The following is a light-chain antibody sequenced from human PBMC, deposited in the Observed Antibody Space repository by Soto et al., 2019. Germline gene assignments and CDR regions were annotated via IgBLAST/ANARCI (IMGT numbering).Light chain of an antibody. CDR2: KVS. Sequence: DVVMTQSPLSLPVTLGQPASISWRSTQSLVHSDGNTHLNWFQQRPGQSPRRLICKVSNRDSGVPDRFSGSASGTDFTLKISRVEAEDVGVYYCMQGTHWPYTFGQGTKLEIK. CDR3: MQGTHWPYT. CDR1: QSLVHSDGNTH. V-gene: IGKV2-30*02. J-gene: IGKJ2*01.